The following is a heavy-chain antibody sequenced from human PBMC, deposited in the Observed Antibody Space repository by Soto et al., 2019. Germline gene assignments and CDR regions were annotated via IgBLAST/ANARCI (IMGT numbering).Heavy chain of an antibody. Sequence: QVQLVESGGGVVQPGRSLRLSCAASGFPFTSYGMHWVREGPGKGLEWVAVISYDGSNKFYADSVKGRFTISRDNSTNTQYLQMNSLRPEDTVLYYCVAGQNNFDYRGQGTLVIDSS. CDR2: ISYDGSNK. V-gene: IGHV3-30*03. CDR3: VAGQNNFDY. CDR1: GFPFTSYG. J-gene: IGHJ4*02.